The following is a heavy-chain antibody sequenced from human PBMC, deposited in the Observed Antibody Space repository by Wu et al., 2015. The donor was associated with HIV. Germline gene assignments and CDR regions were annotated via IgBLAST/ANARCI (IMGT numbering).Heavy chain of an antibody. CDR1: GYTFTSYG. J-gene: IGHJ6*03. V-gene: IGHV1-18*01. CDR3: ARDLRRGSSYSYYYMDT. Sequence: QVQLVQSGVEVKEPGASVKVSCKTSGYTFTSYGISWVRQAPGQGLEWMGWISPYNGNTNYAQKVQGRITMTTDTSTTTAYMDLRSLRFDDTAVYYCARDLRRGSSYSYYYMDTGAKGPRSPSP. CDR2: ISPYNGNT.